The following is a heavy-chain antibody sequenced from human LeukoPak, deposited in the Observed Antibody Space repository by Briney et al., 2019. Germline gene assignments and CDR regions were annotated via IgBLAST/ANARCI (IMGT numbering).Heavy chain of an antibody. Sequence: SETLSLTRSVSGGSIRSYFWSWIRQPPGKGLEWIGCIYDSGTTNYNPSLKSRVSISVDTSKNQFSLKLSSVTAADTALYYCARQGRAVAGSADAFDVWGQGTMVTVPS. V-gene: IGHV4-59*08. CDR3: ARQGRAVAGSADAFDV. CDR1: GGSIRSYF. CDR2: IYDSGTT. D-gene: IGHD6-19*01. J-gene: IGHJ3*01.